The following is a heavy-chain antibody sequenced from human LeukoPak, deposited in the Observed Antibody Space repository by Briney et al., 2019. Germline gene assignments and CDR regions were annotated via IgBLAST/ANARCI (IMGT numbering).Heavy chain of an antibody. J-gene: IGHJ4*02. CDR1: GFTFSSYA. V-gene: IGHV3-30-3*01. CDR3: ARNHYDSGYYFDY. CDR2: ISYDGSNK. Sequence: GGSLRLSCAASGFTFSSYAMHWVRQAPGKGLEWVAVISYDGSNKYCADSVKGRFTISRDNSKNTLYLQMNSLRAEDTAVYYCARNHYDSGYYFDYWGQGTLVTVSS. D-gene: IGHD3-22*01.